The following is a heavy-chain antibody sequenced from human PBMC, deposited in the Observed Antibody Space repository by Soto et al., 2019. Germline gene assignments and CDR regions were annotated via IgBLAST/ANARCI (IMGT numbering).Heavy chain of an antibody. CDR2: ISAYNGNT. CDR1: GYTFTSYG. V-gene: IGHV1-18*01. J-gene: IGHJ6*02. D-gene: IGHD6-25*01. Sequence: QVQLVQSGAEVKKPGASVKVSCKASGYTFTSYGISWVRQAPGQGLEWMGWISAYNGNTNYAQKLQGRVTMTTDTSTSTAYRELRSLRSDDTAVYYCARDQPIQGAAINYGMDVWGQGPAVTVSS. CDR3: ARDQPIQGAAINYGMDV.